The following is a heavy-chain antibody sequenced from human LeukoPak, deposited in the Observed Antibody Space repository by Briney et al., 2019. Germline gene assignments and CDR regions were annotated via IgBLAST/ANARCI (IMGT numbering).Heavy chain of an antibody. CDR1: GFTFSSYG. CDR3: ARAGGGSSGWYDY. CDR2: VSSTSATI. D-gene: IGHD6-19*01. Sequence: GGSLRLSCAASGFTFSSYGMSWVRQAPGKGLEWVSYVSSTSATISYADSVKGRFAISRDNAKNSLYLQIDSLRDEDTAVYYCARAGGGSSGWYDYWGQGTLVTVSS. V-gene: IGHV3-48*02. J-gene: IGHJ4*02.